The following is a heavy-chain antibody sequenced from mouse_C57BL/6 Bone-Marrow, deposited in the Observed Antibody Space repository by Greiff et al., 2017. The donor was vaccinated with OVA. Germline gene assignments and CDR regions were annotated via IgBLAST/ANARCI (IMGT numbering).Heavy chain of an antibody. V-gene: IGHV1-26*01. CDR3: ARPLYYYGSSYWYFDV. J-gene: IGHJ1*03. D-gene: IGHD1-1*01. CDR1: GYTFTDYY. CDR2: INHNNGGT. Sequence: VQLQQSGPELVKPGASVKISCKASGYTFTDYYMNWVKQSHGKSLEWIGDINHNNGGTSYNQKFKGKATLPVDKSSSTAYMELLSLTSEDSAVYYCARPLYYYGSSYWYFDVWGTGTTVTVSS.